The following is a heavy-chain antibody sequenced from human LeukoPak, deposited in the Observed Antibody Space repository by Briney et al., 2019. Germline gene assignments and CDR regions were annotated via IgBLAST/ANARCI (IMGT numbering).Heavy chain of an antibody. CDR3: VRVAYYYDSAVKALKFFYGMGV. J-gene: IGHJ6*01. CDR2: MYSSRGNT. Sequence: SVKDSCKGSGYTLTYYVINWVRQGTGRGVEWVGWMYSSRGNTRYVQRFQGRVTMTRETSISTDYMELSRLRYEDTAVYFCVRVAYYYDSAVKALKFFYGMGVWGQGTTGTVS. V-gene: IGHV1-8*01. CDR1: GYTLTYYV. D-gene: IGHD3-22*01.